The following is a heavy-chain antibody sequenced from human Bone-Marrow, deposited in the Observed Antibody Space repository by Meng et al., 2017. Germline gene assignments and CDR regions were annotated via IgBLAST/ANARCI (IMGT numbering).Heavy chain of an antibody. CDR2: ISYDGSNK. Sequence: GESLKISCAASGFTFSSYAMHWVRQAPGKGLEWVAVISYDGSNKYYADSVKGRFTISRDNSKNTLYLQMNSLRAGDTAVYYCARDTAGEGYSINWYEFDQWGQGILVTVSS. J-gene: IGHJ4*02. D-gene: IGHD6-13*01. CDR3: ARDTAGEGYSINWYEFDQ. CDR1: GFTFSSYA. V-gene: IGHV3-30*01.